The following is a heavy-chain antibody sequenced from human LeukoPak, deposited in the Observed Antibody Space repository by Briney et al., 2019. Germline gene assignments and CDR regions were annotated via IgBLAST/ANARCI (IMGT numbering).Heavy chain of an antibody. CDR1: GFTFTSYG. D-gene: IGHD6-19*01. CDR2: IWYDGSSE. CDR3: ARYSSTSNYYYGMDV. J-gene: IGHJ6*02. V-gene: IGHV3-33*01. Sequence: PGGSLRLSCAASGFTFTSYGMHWVRQAPGKGLEWVAVIWYDGSSEYYADSVKGRFTISRDNSINTLYLRMNSLGVGDTAVYYCARYSSTSNYYYGMDVWGQGTTVTVSS.